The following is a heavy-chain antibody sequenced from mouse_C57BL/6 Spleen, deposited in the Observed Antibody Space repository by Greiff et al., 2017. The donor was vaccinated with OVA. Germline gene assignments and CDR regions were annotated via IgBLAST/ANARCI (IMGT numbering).Heavy chain of an antibody. CDR1: GFTFSDYY. Sequence: EVKLMESEGGLVQPGSSMKLSCTASGFTFSDYYMAWVRQVPEKGLEWVANINYDGSSTYYLDSLKSRFIISRDNAKNILYLQMSSLKSEDTATYYCARGRDYYGSSYDWFAYWGQGTLVTVSA. J-gene: IGHJ3*01. D-gene: IGHD1-1*01. V-gene: IGHV5-16*01. CDR3: ARGRDYYGSSYDWFAY. CDR2: INYDGSST.